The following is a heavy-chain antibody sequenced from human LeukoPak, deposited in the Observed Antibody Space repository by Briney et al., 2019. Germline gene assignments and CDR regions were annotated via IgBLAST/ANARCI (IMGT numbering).Heavy chain of an antibody. CDR3: ARDGQWLQYYYYMDV. D-gene: IGHD6-19*01. J-gene: IGHJ6*03. Sequence: SQTLSLTCTVSGGSISSGDYYWSWIRQPPGKGLEWIGRIYTSGSTNYNPSLKSRVTMSVDTSKNQFSLKLSSVTAADTAVYYCARDGQWLQYYYYMDVWGKGTTVTVSS. CDR1: GGSISSGDYY. CDR2: IYTSGST. V-gene: IGHV4-61*02.